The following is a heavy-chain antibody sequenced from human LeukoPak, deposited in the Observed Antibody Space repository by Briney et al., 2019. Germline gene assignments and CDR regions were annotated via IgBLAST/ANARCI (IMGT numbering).Heavy chain of an antibody. CDR3: GEAQYDCWGGLDY. V-gene: IGHV3-64D*09. CDR1: GFTFSRCP. D-gene: IGHD3-3*01. CDR2: ISGNGGST. Sequence: GGSLRLSCSASGFTFSRCPMHWVRQAPGKGLEYVSAISGNGGSTYYADSVKGRFTISRDNSKNTLYLQMSSLRTEDTAIYYFGEAQYDCWGGLDYWGQGTLVTVSS. J-gene: IGHJ4*02.